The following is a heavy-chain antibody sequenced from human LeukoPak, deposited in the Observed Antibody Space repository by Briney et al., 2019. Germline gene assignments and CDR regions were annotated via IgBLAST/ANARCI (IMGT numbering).Heavy chain of an antibody. Sequence: SETLSLTCAVYGGSFSPYYWSWIRQSPDKGLEWIGEINHSRSTNYNPSLKSRVTISVDTSKNQFSLKLSSVTAADTAVYYCARYSVYSSVDYWGQGTLVTVSS. CDR1: GGSFSPYY. J-gene: IGHJ4*02. CDR2: INHSRST. V-gene: IGHV4-34*01. CDR3: ARYSVYSSVDY. D-gene: IGHD6-19*01.